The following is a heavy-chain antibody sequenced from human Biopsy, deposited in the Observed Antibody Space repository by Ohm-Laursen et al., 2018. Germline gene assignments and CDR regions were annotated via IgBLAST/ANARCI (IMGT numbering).Heavy chain of an antibody. CDR3: GRSYGIMAAPVHL. CDR2: INSGGSTI. CDR1: GFTFSDYQ. D-gene: IGHD3-16*01. V-gene: IGHV3-11*01. Sequence: SLRLSCAASGFTFSDYQLSWIRQTPGKGLEWVSHINSGGSTIFQAGSVKCRFTISQDDAKGPLYLQMTNLRAEDTAVYDCGRSYGIMAAPVHLWGQGTLVTVSS. J-gene: IGHJ4*01.